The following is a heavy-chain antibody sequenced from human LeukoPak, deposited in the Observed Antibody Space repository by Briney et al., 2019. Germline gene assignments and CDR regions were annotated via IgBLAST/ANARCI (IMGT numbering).Heavy chain of an antibody. V-gene: IGHV4-59*01. CDR2: IYYSGST. Sequence: GSLRLSCAASGFTFSSYWMSWVRQAPGKGLECIGNIYYSGSTYYNPSLRSRVTISVDTSKNQFSLKLTSVTAADTAVHYCARGPMGALYSSSDAFDFWGQGIMVTVSS. CDR1: GFTFSSYW. CDR3: ARGPMGALYSSSDAFDF. D-gene: IGHD6-6*01. J-gene: IGHJ3*01.